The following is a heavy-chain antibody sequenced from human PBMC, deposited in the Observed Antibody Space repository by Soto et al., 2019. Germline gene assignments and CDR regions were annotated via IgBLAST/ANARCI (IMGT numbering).Heavy chain of an antibody. CDR1: GFSLSTTAEG. Sequence: QITLKESGPTLVKPTQTLTLTCTFSGFSLSTTAEGVGWIRQPPGKALEWLALIYWGDDERYRPSLKSRLTITKDTSKNQVVLTMTNVDPVDTATYYCAHGSCSSADCYPNPYLDYWGQGILVTVSS. D-gene: IGHD2-2*01. J-gene: IGHJ4*02. V-gene: IGHV2-5*02. CDR3: AHGSCSSADCYPNPYLDY. CDR2: IYWGDDE.